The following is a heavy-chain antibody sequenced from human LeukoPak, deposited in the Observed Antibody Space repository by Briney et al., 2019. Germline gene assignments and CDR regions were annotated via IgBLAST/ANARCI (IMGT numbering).Heavy chain of an antibody. CDR1: GYTSTSYY. J-gene: IGHJ5*02. Sequence: ASVKVSCKASGYTSTSYYMHWVRQAPGQGLEWMGIINPSGGSTSYAQKFQGRVTMTRDTSTSTVYMELSSLRSEDTAVYYCARVALRRNYRYRNWFDPWGQGTLVTVSS. CDR3: ARVALRRNYRYRNWFDP. D-gene: IGHD1-7*01. V-gene: IGHV1-46*01. CDR2: INPSGGST.